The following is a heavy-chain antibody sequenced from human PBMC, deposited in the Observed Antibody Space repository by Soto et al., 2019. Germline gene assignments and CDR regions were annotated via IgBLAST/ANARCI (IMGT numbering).Heavy chain of an antibody. CDR1: GGSFSGYY. CDR2: INHSGST. CDR3: ARLYSGYDWIDDAFDI. V-gene: IGHV4-34*01. D-gene: IGHD5-12*01. J-gene: IGHJ3*02. Sequence: KPSETLSLTCAVYGGSFSGYYWSWIRQPPGKGLEWIGEINHSGSTNYNPSLKSRVTISVDTSKNQFSLKLSSVTAADTAVYYCARLYSGYDWIDDAFDIWGQGTMVTVSS.